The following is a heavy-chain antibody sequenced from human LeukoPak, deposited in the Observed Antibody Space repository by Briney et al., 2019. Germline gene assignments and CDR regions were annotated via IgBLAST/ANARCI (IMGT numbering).Heavy chain of an antibody. CDR2: INHSGST. J-gene: IGHJ6*03. CDR3: ARELGSSTSRNIYMDV. D-gene: IGHD2-2*01. Sequence: PSETLSLTCAVYGGSFSGYYWSWIRQPPGKGLEWIGEINHSGSTNYNPSLKSRVTISVDTSKNQFSLKLSSVTAADTAVYYCARELGSSTSRNIYMDVWGKGTTVTVSS. CDR1: GGSFSGYY. V-gene: IGHV4-34*01.